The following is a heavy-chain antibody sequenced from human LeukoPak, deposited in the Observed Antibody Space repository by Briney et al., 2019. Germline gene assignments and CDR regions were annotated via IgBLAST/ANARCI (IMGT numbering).Heavy chain of an antibody. Sequence: GGSLRLSCAASGFTFSSYAMSWVRQAPGKGLEWVSAISGSGGSTYYADSVKGRLTISRDNSKNTLYLQLNSLGAEDTAVYYCAKIAPWGAVTTTDGFDYWGQGTLVTVSS. J-gene: IGHJ4*02. CDR3: AKIAPWGAVTTTDGFDY. CDR1: GFTFSSYA. D-gene: IGHD4-17*01. V-gene: IGHV3-23*01. CDR2: ISGSGGST.